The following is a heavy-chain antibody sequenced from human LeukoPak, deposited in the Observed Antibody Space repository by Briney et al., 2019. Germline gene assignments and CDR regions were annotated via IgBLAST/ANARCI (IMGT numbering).Heavy chain of an antibody. CDR1: SGSISSGSYY. V-gene: IGHV4-61*02. J-gene: IGHJ4*02. Sequence: SETLSLTFTVSSGSISSGSYYWSWIRQPAGKGLEWIGRIFTSGGTNYNPSLKSRVTISVDTSKNQFSLKLNSVTAADAAVYYCAREESGYCDGGSCPYYFDYWGQGTLVTVSS. D-gene: IGHD2-15*01. CDR3: AREESGYCDGGSCPYYFDY. CDR2: IFTSGGT.